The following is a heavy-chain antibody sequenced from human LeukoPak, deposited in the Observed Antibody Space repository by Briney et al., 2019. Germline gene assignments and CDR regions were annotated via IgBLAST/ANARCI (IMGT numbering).Heavy chain of an antibody. CDR3: ARGTGYYVY. D-gene: IGHD3/OR15-3a*01. Sequence: QAGGSLRLSCAASGFTFSSSWMSWVRQAPGRGLEWVATIKQDGSERYYVDSVKGRFTISRDNADNSLYLQMNSLRAEDTVVYFCARGTGYYVYWGQGTLVTVSS. J-gene: IGHJ4*02. CDR2: IKQDGSER. V-gene: IGHV3-7*03. CDR1: GFTFSSSW.